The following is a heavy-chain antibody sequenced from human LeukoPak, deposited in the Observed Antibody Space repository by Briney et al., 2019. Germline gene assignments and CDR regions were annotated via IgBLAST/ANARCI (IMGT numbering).Heavy chain of an antibody. Sequence: GSLRLSCAASGFTVRNNYMTWVRQAPGKGLEWVSIIYSGDSTSYADSVKGRFTISRDNSKNTLYLQMNSLRAEDTAVYYCAKAHPPPLYFDGPGWFDPWGQGTLVTVSS. CDR2: IYSGDST. CDR3: AKAHPPPLYFDGPGWFDP. CDR1: GFTVRNNY. J-gene: IGHJ5*02. V-gene: IGHV3-53*01. D-gene: IGHD3-9*01.